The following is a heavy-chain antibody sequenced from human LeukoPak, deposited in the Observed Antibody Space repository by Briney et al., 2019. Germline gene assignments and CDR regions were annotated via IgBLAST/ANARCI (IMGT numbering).Heavy chain of an antibody. D-gene: IGHD1-26*01. J-gene: IGHJ5*02. CDR1: GFTFSSYS. V-gene: IGHV3-21*01. CDR2: ISSSSSYI. Sequence: GGSLRLSCAASGFTFSSYSMNWVRQAPGKGLEWVSSISSSSSYIYYADSVKGRFTISRDNAKNSLYLQMNSLRAEDTAVYYCARDVGRYNWFDPWGQGTLVTVPS. CDR3: ARDVGRYNWFDP.